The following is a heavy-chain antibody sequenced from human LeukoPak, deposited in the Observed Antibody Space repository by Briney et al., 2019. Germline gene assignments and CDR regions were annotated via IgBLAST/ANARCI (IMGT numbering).Heavy chain of an antibody. Sequence: GASLKISCKVSGYIFTTYWISWVRQLPGKGLEWMGRIDPSDSYTDYAPSFQGHVTISADRSLSTAYLQWYSLKASDTAMYYCARQDFWGQGTQVTVSS. CDR2: IDPSDSYT. J-gene: IGHJ4*02. CDR3: ARQDF. V-gene: IGHV5-10-1*01. CDR1: GYIFTTYW.